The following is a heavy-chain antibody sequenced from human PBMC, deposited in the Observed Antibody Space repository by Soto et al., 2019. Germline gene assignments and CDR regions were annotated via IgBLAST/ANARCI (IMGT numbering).Heavy chain of an antibody. CDR3: ARDLGSEQWFFDN. CDR1: GASVSGDGSY. J-gene: IGHJ4*02. Sequence: QVQLQESGPGLVKPSQTLSLTCLVSGASVSGDGSYCSWIRQHPGKGLEFIGYIHNSGSTYSNPSLENRVAMSIDTSKNQFSLRLSSVTAADSAVYFCARDLGSEQWFFDNWGQGLLVTVSS. D-gene: IGHD6-19*01. CDR2: IHNSGST. V-gene: IGHV4-31*03.